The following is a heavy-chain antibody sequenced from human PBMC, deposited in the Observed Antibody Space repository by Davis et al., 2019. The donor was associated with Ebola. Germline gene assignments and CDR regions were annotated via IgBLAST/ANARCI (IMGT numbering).Heavy chain of an antibody. J-gene: IGHJ6*02. D-gene: IGHD2-2*01. Sequence: GESLKISCAASGFTFSSYWMSWVRQAPGKGLEWVANIKQDGSEKYYVDSVKGRFTISRDNAKNSLYLQMNSLRAEDTAVYYCARDEGCSSTSCFIYYYYGMDVWGQGTTVTVSS. CDR3: ARDEGCSSTSCFIYYYYGMDV. CDR2: IKQDGSEK. V-gene: IGHV3-7*01. CDR1: GFTFSSYW.